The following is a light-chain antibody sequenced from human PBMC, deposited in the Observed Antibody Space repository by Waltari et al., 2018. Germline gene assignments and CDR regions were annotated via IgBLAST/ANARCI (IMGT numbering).Light chain of an antibody. J-gene: IGKJ2*01. CDR1: QSLTKRY. CDR2: GAS. CDR3: QRYGSSVLYT. Sequence: VLTQSPGTLSLSPGERVTLSCRASQSLTKRYLAWYQQKPGQAPRLLIYGASSRAAGIPDRFSGSGSGTDFTLTISRLEPEDFAVYYCQRYGSSVLYTFGQGTKLEVK. V-gene: IGKV3-20*01.